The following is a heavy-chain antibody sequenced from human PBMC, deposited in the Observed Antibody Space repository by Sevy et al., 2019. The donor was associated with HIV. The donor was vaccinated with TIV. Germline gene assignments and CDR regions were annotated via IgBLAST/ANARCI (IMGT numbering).Heavy chain of an antibody. CDR1: GFTFSSYA. V-gene: IGHV3-23*01. CDR2: ISGSGGST. D-gene: IGHD2-2*02. Sequence: GGSLRLSCAASGFTFSSYAMSWVRQAPGKGLEWVSAISGSGGSTYYADSLKGRFTISRDNSKNTLYLQMNSLRAEDTAVYYCAKEGCSSTSCYMGTFDYWGQGTLVTVSS. CDR3: AKEGCSSTSCYMGTFDY. J-gene: IGHJ4*02.